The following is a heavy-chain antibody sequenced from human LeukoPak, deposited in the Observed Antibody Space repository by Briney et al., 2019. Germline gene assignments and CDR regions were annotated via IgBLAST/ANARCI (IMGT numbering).Heavy chain of an antibody. Sequence: GASVKVSCKASGYTFTNHGITWVRQAPGQGLEWMGWISAHDGNTNYAQNLQGRVAMTTDTSTSIAYMELRSLRSDDTAIYYCTRGEVLDTSGYFYAFDIWGQGTVVTVSS. J-gene: IGHJ3*02. V-gene: IGHV1-18*01. CDR1: GYTFTNHG. CDR3: TRGEVLDTSGYFYAFDI. CDR2: ISAHDGNT. D-gene: IGHD3-22*01.